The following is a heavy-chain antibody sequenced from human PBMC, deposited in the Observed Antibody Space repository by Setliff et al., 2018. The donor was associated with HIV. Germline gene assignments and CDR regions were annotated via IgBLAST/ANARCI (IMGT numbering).Heavy chain of an antibody. CDR3: ARRGTGWPYYFDY. CDR2: ITPDSGVT. D-gene: IGHD6-19*01. V-gene: IGHV1-18*01. Sequence: ASVKVSCKASGYTFSSHGISWLRQAPGQGLEWMGWITPDSGVTKYAQKLLGRVTMTTDTSANTVYMELRTLRSDDTAVYYCARRGTGWPYYFDYWG. J-gene: IGHJ4*01. CDR1: GYTFSSHG.